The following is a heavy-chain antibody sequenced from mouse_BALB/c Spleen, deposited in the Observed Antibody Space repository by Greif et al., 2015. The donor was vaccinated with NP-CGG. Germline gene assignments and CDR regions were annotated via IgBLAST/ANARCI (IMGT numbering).Heavy chain of an antibody. D-gene: IGHD4-1*01. CDR3: ARESWDYFDY. Sequence: DVQLVESGGGLVQPGGSRKLSCAASGFTFTSFGMHWVRQAPEKGLEWVAYISSGSSTIYYADTVKGRFTISRDNPKNTLFLQMTSLRSEDTAMYYCARESWDYFDYWGQGTTLTVSS. CDR2: ISSGSSTI. CDR1: GFTFTSFG. J-gene: IGHJ2*01. V-gene: IGHV5-17*02.